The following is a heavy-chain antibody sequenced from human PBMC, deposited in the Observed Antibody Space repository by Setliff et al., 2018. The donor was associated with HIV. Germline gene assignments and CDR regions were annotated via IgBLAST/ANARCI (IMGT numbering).Heavy chain of an antibody. D-gene: IGHD2-2*02. J-gene: IGHJ4*02. CDR1: GFTFSHAW. V-gene: IGHV3-15*01. CDR3: TSRTGYTSRCYIIDY. CDR2: IKSKTDGGTT. Sequence: GSLRLSCAASGFTFSHAWMSWVRQAPGKGLEWVGRIKSKTDGGTTDYAAPVKGRFTISRDDSKDTLYLQMNSLKTEDTAVYYCTSRTGYTSRCYIIDYWGQGTLVTVSS.